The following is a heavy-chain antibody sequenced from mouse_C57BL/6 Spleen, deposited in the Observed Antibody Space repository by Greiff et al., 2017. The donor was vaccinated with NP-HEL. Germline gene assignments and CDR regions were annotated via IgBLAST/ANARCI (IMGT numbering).Heavy chain of an antibody. J-gene: IGHJ4*01. CDR3: ARSGYDYDVLYPMDY. D-gene: IGHD2-4*01. Sequence: QVQLQQSGAELARPGASVKLSCKASGYTFTSYGISWVKQRTGQGLEWIGEIYPRSGNTYYNEKFKGKATLTADKSSSTAYMELRSLTSEDSAVYFCARSGYDYDVLYPMDYWGQGTSVTVAS. CDR2: IYPRSGNT. V-gene: IGHV1-81*01. CDR1: GYTFTSYG.